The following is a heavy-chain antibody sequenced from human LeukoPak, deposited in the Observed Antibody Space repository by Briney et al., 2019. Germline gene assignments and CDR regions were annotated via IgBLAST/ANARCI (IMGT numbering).Heavy chain of an antibody. CDR2: INPNSGDT. V-gene: IGHV1-2*02. J-gene: IGHJ4*02. D-gene: IGHD5-12*01. Sequence: ASVKVSCKASGYTSTGYYMHWLRQAPGQGLEWMGWINPNSGDTNYAQKFQGRVTMTRDTSISTAYMELSRLTSDDTAVYYCAKNPYEYYFDYWGQGTLVTVSS. CDR3: AKNPYEYYFDY. CDR1: GYTSTGYY.